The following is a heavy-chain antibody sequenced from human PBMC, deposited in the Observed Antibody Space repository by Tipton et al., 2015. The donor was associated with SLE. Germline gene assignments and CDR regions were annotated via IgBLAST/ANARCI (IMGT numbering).Heavy chain of an antibody. Sequence: TLSLTCTVSGGSIRSSRHFWGWIRQPPGKGLEWIGVLYYSGNTYYNPSHKSPVTLSVDTSKNQFSLKLSSVTAADTAVYYCARVLGVVKSYYMDVWGKGTTVTVSS. D-gene: IGHD3-3*01. J-gene: IGHJ6*03. V-gene: IGHV4-39*07. CDR1: GGSIRSSRHF. CDR2: LYYSGNT. CDR3: ARVLGVVKSYYMDV.